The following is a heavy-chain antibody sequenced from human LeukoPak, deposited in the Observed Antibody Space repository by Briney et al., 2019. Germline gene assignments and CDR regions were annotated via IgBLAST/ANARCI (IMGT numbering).Heavy chain of an antibody. D-gene: IGHD4-23*01. J-gene: IGHJ5*02. CDR1: GYSISSDYY. CDR2: IFYSGST. Sequence: SETLSLTCTVSGYSISSDYYWGWIRQPPGKGLEWIGSIFYSGSTYYNPSFKSRVTISVDTSKNQFLLQLSSVSVADTAVYYCAREDETTVDNLPCNWFDPWGQGTLVTVSS. CDR3: AREDETTVDNLPCNWFDP. V-gene: IGHV4-38-2*02.